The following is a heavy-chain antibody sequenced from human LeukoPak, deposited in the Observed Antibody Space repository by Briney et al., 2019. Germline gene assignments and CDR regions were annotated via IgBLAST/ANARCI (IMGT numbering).Heavy chain of an antibody. D-gene: IGHD6-6*01. CDR1: GGSISSGSYY. CDR2: TYYSGST. J-gene: IGHJ5*02. CDR3: ARDGPSSSATGWFDP. Sequence: SPSETLSLTCTVSGGSISSGSYYWSWIRQPPGKGLEWIGYTYYSGSTNYNPSLKSRVTISVDTSKNQFSLKLSSVTAADTAVYYCARDGPSSSATGWFDPWGQGTLVTVSS. V-gene: IGHV4-61*01.